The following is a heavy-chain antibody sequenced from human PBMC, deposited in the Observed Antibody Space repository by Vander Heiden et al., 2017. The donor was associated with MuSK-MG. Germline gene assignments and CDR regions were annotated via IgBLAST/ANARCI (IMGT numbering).Heavy chain of an antibody. J-gene: IGHJ3*01. CDR2: ISWNSASR. V-gene: IGHV3-9*01. CDR3: AKDIENSAWYGGDAFDF. CDR1: GFSFDDYA. Sequence: EVHLVESGGGLVQPGRSLTLSCTASGFSFDDYAMHWVRQAPGKGLEWVSGISWNSASRGYADSVEGRFTISRDNVKNSLYLQMNSLRGEDSALYYCAKDIENSAWYGGDAFDFWGQGTMVTVS. D-gene: IGHD6-19*01.